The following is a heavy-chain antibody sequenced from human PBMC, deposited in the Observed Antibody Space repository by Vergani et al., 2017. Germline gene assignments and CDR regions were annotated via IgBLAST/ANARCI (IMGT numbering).Heavy chain of an antibody. CDR1: GFTFSNYG. Sequence: QVQLVESGGGVVQPGGSLRLSCGASGFTFSNYGMHWVRQAPGKGLEWVTFIRYDGSNTYYADSVKGRFTISRDNSKNTLFLQMDSLRVEDTAMYFCARDLSYSTAWPFFDSRGQGTLVTVSS. D-gene: IGHD4-11*01. CDR2: IRYDGSNT. J-gene: IGHJ4*02. CDR3: ARDLSYSTAWPFFDS. V-gene: IGHV3-30*02.